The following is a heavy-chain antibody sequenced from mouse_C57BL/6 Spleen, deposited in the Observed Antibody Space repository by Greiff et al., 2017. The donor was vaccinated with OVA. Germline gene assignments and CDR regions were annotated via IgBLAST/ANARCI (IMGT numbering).Heavy chain of an antibody. D-gene: IGHD2-4*01. Sequence: QVQLQQSGAELVMPGASVKLSCKASGYTFTSYWMHWVKQRPGQGLEWIGEIDPSDSYTNYNQKFKGKSTLTVDKSSSTAYMQLSSLTSEDSAVYYCARGVRLRRGLYAMDYWGQGTSVTVSS. CDR1: GYTFTSYW. J-gene: IGHJ4*01. CDR2: IDPSDSYT. V-gene: IGHV1-69*01. CDR3: ARGVRLRRGLYAMDY.